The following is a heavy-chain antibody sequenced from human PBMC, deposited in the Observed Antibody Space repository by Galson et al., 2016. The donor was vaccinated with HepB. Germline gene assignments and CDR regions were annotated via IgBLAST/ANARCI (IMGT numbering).Heavy chain of an antibody. D-gene: IGHD2-21*02. CDR2: INAGNSNT. CDR1: GYMFTSYA. Sequence: SVKVSCKASGYMFTSYAMHWVRQAPGQRLEWMGWINAGNSNTKYSQKFQGRVTITRDTSASTAYMELSSLRSEDTAVYYCASTAPNCGGDCYAPTSWGQGTLVTVSS. CDR3: ASTAPNCGGDCYAPTS. J-gene: IGHJ4*02. V-gene: IGHV1-3*01.